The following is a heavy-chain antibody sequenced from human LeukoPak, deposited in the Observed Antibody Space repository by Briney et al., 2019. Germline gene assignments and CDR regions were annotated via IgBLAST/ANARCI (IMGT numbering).Heavy chain of an antibody. CDR2: IYYSGST. CDR1: GGSFSGYY. V-gene: IGHV4-34*01. D-gene: IGHD1-20*01. Sequence: SETLSLTCAVYGGSFSGYYWSWIRQPPGKGLEWIGSIYYSGSTYYNPSLKSRVTISVDTSKNQFSLKLSSVTAADTAVYYCARDNLNWFDPWGQGTLVTVSS. CDR3: ARDNLNWFDP. J-gene: IGHJ5*02.